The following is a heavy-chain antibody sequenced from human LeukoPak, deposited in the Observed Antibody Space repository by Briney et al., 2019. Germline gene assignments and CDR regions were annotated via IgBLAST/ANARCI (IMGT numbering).Heavy chain of an antibody. CDR1: GGSISSGDYY. V-gene: IGHV4-30-4*01. D-gene: IGHD6-6*01. CDR2: IYYSGST. Sequence: SETLSLTCTVSGGSISSGDYYWSWIRQPPGKGLEWIGYIYYSGSTYYNPSLKSRVTISVDTSKNQFSLKLSSVTAADTAVYNCARDEGSSPTPYPFDYWGQGTLVTVSS. CDR3: ARDEGSSPTPYPFDY. J-gene: IGHJ4*02.